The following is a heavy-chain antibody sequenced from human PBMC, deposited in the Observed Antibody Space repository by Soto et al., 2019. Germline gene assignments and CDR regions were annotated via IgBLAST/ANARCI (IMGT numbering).Heavy chain of an antibody. V-gene: IGHV3-30*18. CDR3: VKGSDVARQELDY. D-gene: IGHD3-3*01. J-gene: IGHJ4*02. CDR2: ISADGSDK. CDR1: GFTFSNFG. Sequence: QVQLVESGGGVVQPGRSLRLSCAASGFTFSNFGMHWVRQAPGKGLEWVAAISADGSDKYFSGSVTGRFTISRDNSKNTLFLQMNSLRVEDTAVYYCVKGSDVARQELDYWGQGTLVTVSS.